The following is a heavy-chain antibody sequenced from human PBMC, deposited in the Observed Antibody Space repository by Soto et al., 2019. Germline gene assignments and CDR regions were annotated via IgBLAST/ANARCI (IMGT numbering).Heavy chain of an antibody. J-gene: IGHJ3*02. Sequence: QVQLVQSGAEVKKPGSSVKVSCKASGGTFSSYTISWVRQAPGQGLEWMGRIIPILGIANYAQKFQGRVTITADKSMSTAYMELSSLRSEDTAVYYCARGGRGYSYGYGPVPFDIWGQGTMVTVSS. V-gene: IGHV1-69*02. CDR1: GGTFSSYT. CDR2: IIPILGIA. CDR3: ARGGRGYSYGYGPVPFDI. D-gene: IGHD5-18*01.